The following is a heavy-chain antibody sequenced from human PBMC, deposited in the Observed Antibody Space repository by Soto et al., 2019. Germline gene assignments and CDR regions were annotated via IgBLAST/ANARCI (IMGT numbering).Heavy chain of an antibody. V-gene: IGHV1-69*02. CDR1: GDTFSNYP. CDR2: IIPFLGIA. J-gene: IGHJ4*02. Sequence: QVQLVQSGSEVKKPGSSVKVSCKASGDTFSNYPISWVRQAPGQGLEWMGRIIPFLGIANYAQKFQATATFTADKSTSTVFMERSSLRSEDTAVYYGARGGGGHKRYYLDYWGQGTLVTVSS. D-gene: IGHD3-16*01. CDR3: ARGGGGHKRYYLDY.